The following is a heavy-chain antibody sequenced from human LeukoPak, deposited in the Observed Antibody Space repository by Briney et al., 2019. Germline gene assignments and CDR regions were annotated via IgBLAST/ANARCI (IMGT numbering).Heavy chain of an antibody. J-gene: IGHJ4*02. D-gene: IGHD3-10*01. CDR2: ISGSGGST. CDR1: GFSLSSYA. Sequence: PGGSLRISCAASGFSLSSYAMSWVRQAPGKGLEWVSGISGSGGSTYYGDSVKGRLTISRDNSKNTLYLQMNSLRAEDTAVYYCAKGAMIRGVTLYDDWGQGTLVTVSS. CDR3: AKGAMIRGVTLYDD. V-gene: IGHV3-23*01.